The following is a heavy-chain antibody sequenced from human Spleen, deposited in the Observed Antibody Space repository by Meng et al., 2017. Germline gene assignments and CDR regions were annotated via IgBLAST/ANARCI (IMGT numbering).Heavy chain of an antibody. CDR1: GGPISTSGYY. J-gene: IGHJ5*02. V-gene: IGHV4-39*01. Sequence: QPQRQESGPGLVKPSEALSLTCSVSGGPISTSGYYWGWIRQPPGKGLEWIGSIGHSGFTYYTPSLKSRVTVSIDTSRNQFSLWLTSVTAADTAVYYCVRSSGWVKTGFDPWGQGTLVTVSS. CDR2: IGHSGFT. CDR3: VRSSGWVKTGFDP. D-gene: IGHD6-19*01.